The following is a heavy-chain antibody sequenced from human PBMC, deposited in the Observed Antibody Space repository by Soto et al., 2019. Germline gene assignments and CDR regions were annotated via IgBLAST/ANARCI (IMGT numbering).Heavy chain of an antibody. CDR3: ARDAPSSSYFDY. J-gene: IGHJ4*02. Sequence: SETLSLTCTVSGGSISSYYWSWIRQPPGKRLEWIGYIYYSGSTFYNPSLKSRVTISVDTSKNQFSLKLSSVTAADTAVYYCARDAPSSSYFDYWGQGTLVTVSS. D-gene: IGHD2-2*01. CDR1: GGSISSYY. V-gene: IGHV4-59*01. CDR2: IYYSGST.